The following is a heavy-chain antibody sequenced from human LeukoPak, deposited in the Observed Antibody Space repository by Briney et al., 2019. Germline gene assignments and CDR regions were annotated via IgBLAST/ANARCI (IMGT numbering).Heavy chain of an antibody. V-gene: IGHV3-73*01. CDR3: TRHYYDSSGYSY. CDR1: GFTFSGSA. Sequence: PGGSLRLSCAASGFTFSGSAMHWVRQAPGKGLEWVGRIRSKANSYATAYAASVKGRFTISRDDSKNTAYLQMNSQKTEDTAVYYCTRHYYDSSGYSYWGQGTLVTVSS. D-gene: IGHD3-22*01. CDR2: IRSKANSYAT. J-gene: IGHJ4*02.